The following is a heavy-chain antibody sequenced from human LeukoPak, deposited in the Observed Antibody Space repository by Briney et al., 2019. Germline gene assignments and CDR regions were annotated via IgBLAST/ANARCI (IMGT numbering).Heavy chain of an antibody. Sequence: GGSLRLSCAASGFTFSSYEMNWVRQAPGKGLEWVSHISSSGSTIYYADSVKGRFTISRDSAKNSLYLQMNSLRAEDTAVYYCARELKQLVPKNDYYYGMDVWGQGTTVTVSS. J-gene: IGHJ6*01. D-gene: IGHD6-13*01. V-gene: IGHV3-48*03. CDR3: ARELKQLVPKNDYYYGMDV. CDR1: GFTFSSYE. CDR2: ISSSGSTI.